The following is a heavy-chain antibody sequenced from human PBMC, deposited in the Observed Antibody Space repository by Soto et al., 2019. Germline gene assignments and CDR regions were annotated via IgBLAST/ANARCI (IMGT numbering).Heavy chain of an antibody. D-gene: IGHD5-12*01. CDR2: IYYRGST. CDR3: AREMPRVATIAGFDY. Sequence: QVQLQESGPGLVKPSQTLSLTCTVSGGSISSGGYYWSWIRQHPGKGLEWIGYIYYRGSTYYNPSLKSRVTISVDTSKNQFSLKLSSVTAADTAVYYCAREMPRVATIAGFDYWGQGTLVTVSS. CDR1: GGSISSGGYY. V-gene: IGHV4-31*03. J-gene: IGHJ4*02.